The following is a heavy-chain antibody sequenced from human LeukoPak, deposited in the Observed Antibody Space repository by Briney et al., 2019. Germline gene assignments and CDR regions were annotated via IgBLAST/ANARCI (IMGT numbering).Heavy chain of an antibody. J-gene: IGHJ6*02. V-gene: IGHV4-59*01. CDR1: GGSISSYY. CDR3: ARNPRSGYFPHYHYYGMDV. D-gene: IGHD3-3*01. Sequence: KPSETLSLTCTVSGGSISSYYWSWIWQPPGKGVEWIGYISHSGSTNYNPSLKSRVTISVDTSKNQFSLKLSSVTAADTAVYYCARNPRSGYFPHYHYYGMDVWGQGTTVTVSS. CDR2: ISHSGST.